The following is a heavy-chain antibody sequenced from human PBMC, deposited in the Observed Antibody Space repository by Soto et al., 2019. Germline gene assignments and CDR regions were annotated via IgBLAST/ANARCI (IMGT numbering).Heavy chain of an antibody. D-gene: IGHD6-13*01. CDR3: AKTFGSNWLLDY. V-gene: IGHV3-23*01. J-gene: IGHJ4*02. Sequence: PXXSLRLSCAASGFTFSDYGMRWVLQATGKGLEWLAAMSGSTTSVYYADSVKGRFTISRDNSKNTLFLQMTRMRADDTAVYYCAKTFGSNWLLDYWGLGTLVTVSS. CDR2: MSGSTTSV. CDR1: GFTFSDYG.